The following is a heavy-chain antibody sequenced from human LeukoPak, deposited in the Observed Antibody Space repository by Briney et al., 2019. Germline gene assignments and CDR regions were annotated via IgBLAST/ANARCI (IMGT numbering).Heavy chain of an antibody. J-gene: IGHJ5*02. Sequence: PSETLSLTCTVSGGSISSYYWSWIRQPPGKGLEWIGYIYYSGSTNYNPSLKSRVTISVDTSKNQFSLKLSSVTAADTAVYYCARDTTHAPHYYDSSGYYGNWFDPWGQGTLVTVSS. CDR1: GGSISSYY. CDR3: ARDTTHAPHYYDSSGYYGNWFDP. D-gene: IGHD3-22*01. CDR2: IYYSGST. V-gene: IGHV4-59*12.